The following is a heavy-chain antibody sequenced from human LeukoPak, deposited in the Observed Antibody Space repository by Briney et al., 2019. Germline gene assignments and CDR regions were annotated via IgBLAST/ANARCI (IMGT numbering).Heavy chain of an antibody. CDR2: ISPDGSRT. V-gene: IGHV3-74*01. Sequence: PGGSLRLSCEASGFTFRSYWMHWVRQAPGKGLVWVSRISPDGSRTRYADSVKGRFTISRDNAKNMVYLQLNSLRAEDTAVYYCAKESTVTPGNVNWFDTWGQGTLVTVSS. D-gene: IGHD4-17*01. CDR1: GFTFRSYW. CDR3: AKESTVTPGNVNWFDT. J-gene: IGHJ5*02.